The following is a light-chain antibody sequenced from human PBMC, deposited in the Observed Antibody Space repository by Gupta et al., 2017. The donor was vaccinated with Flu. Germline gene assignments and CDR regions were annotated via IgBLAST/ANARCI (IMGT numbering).Light chain of an antibody. V-gene: IGKV1-5*03. J-gene: IGKJ1*01. CDR2: KAS. Sequence: DIQMTQSPSTVSASVGDRVTITCRASQSISVWLAWYQQKPGKAPKLLISKASTLESGVPSRFSGSGSGTEFTLTISSLQPDDFAIYYCQQYNDFGSFGLGTKVEVK. CDR3: QQYNDFGS. CDR1: QSISVW.